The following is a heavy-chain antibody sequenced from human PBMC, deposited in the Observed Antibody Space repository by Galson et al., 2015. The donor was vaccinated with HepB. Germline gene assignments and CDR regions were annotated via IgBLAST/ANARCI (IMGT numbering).Heavy chain of an antibody. Sequence: ETLSLTCTVSGGSISGYYWSWIRQPPGKELAWIGYVYYGGSTNYNPSLKSRVTISVDTSKNQFSLKLNSVTAADTAVYYWARVTSGSGWYNDYWGQGTLVTVSS. CDR1: GGSISGYY. CDR2: VYYGGST. J-gene: IGHJ4*02. D-gene: IGHD6-19*01. CDR3: ARVTSGSGWYNDY. V-gene: IGHV4-59*01.